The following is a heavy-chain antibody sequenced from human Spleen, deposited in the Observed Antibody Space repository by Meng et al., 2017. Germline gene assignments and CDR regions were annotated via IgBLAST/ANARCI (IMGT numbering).Heavy chain of an antibody. CDR3: ARDPSNSSGRYAYFDY. D-gene: IGHD6-19*01. Sequence: QLRLVQSGAEVKKPGASVKVSCKASGYTFTHHGISWVRQAPGQGLEWMGWISCYNGDTNYAQKFQGRVTMTTDTSTSTAYMDLRSLRSDDTAVYYCARDPSNSSGRYAYFDYWGQGTLVTVSS. CDR2: ISCYNGDT. CDR1: GYTFTHHG. V-gene: IGHV1-18*01. J-gene: IGHJ4*02.